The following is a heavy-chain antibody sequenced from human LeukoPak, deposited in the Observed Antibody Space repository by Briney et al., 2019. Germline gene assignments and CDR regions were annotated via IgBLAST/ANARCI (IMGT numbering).Heavy chain of an antibody. D-gene: IGHD5-24*01. Sequence: GESLKISCAASGFTFSSYSMNWVRQAPGKGLEWVSSISSSSSYIYYADSVKGRFTISRDNAKNSLYLQMNSLRAEDTAVYYCARGEMATTTEYYFDYWGQGTLVTVSS. J-gene: IGHJ4*02. CDR1: GFTFSSYS. CDR2: ISSSSSYI. V-gene: IGHV3-21*01. CDR3: ARGEMATTTEYYFDY.